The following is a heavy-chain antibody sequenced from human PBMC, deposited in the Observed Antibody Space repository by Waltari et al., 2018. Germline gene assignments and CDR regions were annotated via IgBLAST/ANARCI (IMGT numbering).Heavy chain of an antibody. CDR2: INPNSGGT. D-gene: IGHD5-18*01. Sequence: QVQLVQSGAEVKKPGASVKASCKASGYTFPGYYMHWVRQAPGQGLEWMGWINPNSGGTNYAQKFQGRVTMTRDTSISTAYMELSRLRSDDTAVYYCARDYRGYSYGYYFDYWGQGTLVTVSS. CDR1: GYTFPGYY. CDR3: ARDYRGYSYGYYFDY. V-gene: IGHV1-2*02. J-gene: IGHJ4*02.